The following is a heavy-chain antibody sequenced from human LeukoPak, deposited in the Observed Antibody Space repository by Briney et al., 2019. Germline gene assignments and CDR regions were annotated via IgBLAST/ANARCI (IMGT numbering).Heavy chain of an antibody. V-gene: IGHV3-7*01. J-gene: IGHJ5*01. CDR3: ARVRKAPYGDYAGEDWFDS. CDR1: GFTFSSYW. CDR2: IKQDGSEK. D-gene: IGHD4-17*01. Sequence: GGSLRLSCAASGFTFSSYWMSWVCQAPGKGLEWVANIKQDGSEKYYVDSVKGRFTISRDNAKNSLYLQMHSLRAEDSAVYYCARVRKAPYGDYAGEDWFDSWGQGTLVTVSS.